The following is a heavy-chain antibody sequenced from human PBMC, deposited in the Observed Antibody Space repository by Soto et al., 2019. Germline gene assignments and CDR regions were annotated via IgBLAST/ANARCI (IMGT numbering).Heavy chain of an antibody. J-gene: IGHJ4*02. CDR1: GFTFSTYA. CDR2: IFGNGGGI. V-gene: IGHV3-23*02. CDR3: AKVRQPDGHWPFDH. D-gene: IGHD2-8*01. Sequence: EVELLESGGGLVQPGGSLILSCAASGFTFSTYAMSWVRQAPGKGLEWVSGIFGNGGGISYGDSVKGRFTISRDNSNNMLHLQRHRLRVEDTAVYYCAKVRQPDGHWPFDHWGQGTLVTVSS.